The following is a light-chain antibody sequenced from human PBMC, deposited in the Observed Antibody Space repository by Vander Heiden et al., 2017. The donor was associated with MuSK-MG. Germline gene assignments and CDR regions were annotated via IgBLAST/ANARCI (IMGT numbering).Light chain of an antibody. V-gene: IGKV3-20*01. J-gene: IGKJ2*02. CDR3: QQDRYLPCT. Sequence: EIVFTQSPVTLSLLPGERPTVTCRTSQSVSCDSGSYLAWYQQRPGQPPRLLIYGASTRATGVPDRFSGGGSGTDFTLTITRREPDDFAVFFCQQDRYLPCTFGQGTKLEIK. CDR2: GAS. CDR1: QSVSCDSGSY.